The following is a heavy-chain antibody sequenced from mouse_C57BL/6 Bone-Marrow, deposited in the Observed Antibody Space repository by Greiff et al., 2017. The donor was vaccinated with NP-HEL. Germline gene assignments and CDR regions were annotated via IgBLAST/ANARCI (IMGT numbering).Heavy chain of an antibody. CDR3: ARAYGNYLDY. V-gene: IGHV3-6*01. Sequence: VQLQQSGPGLVKPSQSLSLTCSVTGYSITSGYYWNGIRRFRGNQLEWVGSISYDGSNNYSPSLKNRISITRDTSKNQFFLKLNSGTAKDTATYYCARAYGNYLDYWGQGTTLTVSA. CDR1: GYSITSGYY. CDR2: ISYDGSN. D-gene: IGHD2-10*02. J-gene: IGHJ2*01.